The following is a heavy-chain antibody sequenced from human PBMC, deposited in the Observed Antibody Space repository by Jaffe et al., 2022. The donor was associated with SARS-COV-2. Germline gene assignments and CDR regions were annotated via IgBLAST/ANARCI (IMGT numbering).Heavy chain of an antibody. CDR3: RWYDTSSAIDY. D-gene: IGHD2-15*01. V-gene: IGHV3-15*01. CDR2: IKSKTDGGTT. CDR1: GFTLSNAW. J-gene: IGHJ4*02. Sequence: EVQLVESGGGLVKPGGSLRLSCAASGFTLSNAWMSWVRQAPGKGLEWVGRIKSKTDGGTTDYAAPVKGRFTISRDDSKNTLYLQMNSLKTEDTAVYYCRWYDTSSAIDYWGQGTLVTVSS.